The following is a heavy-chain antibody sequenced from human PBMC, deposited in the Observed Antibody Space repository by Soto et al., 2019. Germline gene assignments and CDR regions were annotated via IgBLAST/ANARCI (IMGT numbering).Heavy chain of an antibody. CDR1: GGSISSYY. D-gene: IGHD3-22*01. V-gene: IGHV4-59*01. Sequence: SETLSLTCTVSGGSISSYYWSWIRQPPGKGLEWIGYIYYSGSTNYNPSLKSRVTISVDTSKNQFSLKLSSVTAADTAVYYCARAPTYSSGYLFDYWGQGTLVTVSS. CDR2: IYYSGST. CDR3: ARAPTYSSGYLFDY. J-gene: IGHJ4*02.